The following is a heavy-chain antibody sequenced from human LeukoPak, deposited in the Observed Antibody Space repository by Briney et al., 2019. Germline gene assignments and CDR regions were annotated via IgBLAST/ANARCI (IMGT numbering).Heavy chain of an antibody. CDR2: IRFDGSNK. V-gene: IGHV3-30*02. J-gene: IGHJ4*02. CDR1: GFTFSSYG. CDR3: AKVGLGGYDSSGYYPYYFDY. D-gene: IGHD3-22*01. Sequence: GGSLRLSCAASGFTFSSYGMHWVRQAPGKGLEWVAFIRFDGSNKYYADSVKGRFTISRDNSKNTLYLQMNSLRAEDTAVYYCAKVGLGGYDSSGYYPYYFDYWGQGALVTVSS.